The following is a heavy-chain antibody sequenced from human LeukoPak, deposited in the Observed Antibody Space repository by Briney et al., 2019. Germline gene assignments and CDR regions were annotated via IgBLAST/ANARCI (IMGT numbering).Heavy chain of an antibody. V-gene: IGHV1-18*01. CDR2: ISTFNGYT. D-gene: IGHD5-12*01. J-gene: IGHJ4*02. Sequence: ASVKVSCKASGYTFTSYAMNWVRQAPGQGLEWMGWISTFNGYTNYVQKLQGRLTMTTDTSTSTVYMELRSLRSDDTAVYYCARDGGYSGSRREDFDYWGQGTLVTVSS. CDR3: ARDGGYSGSRREDFDY. CDR1: GYTFTSYA.